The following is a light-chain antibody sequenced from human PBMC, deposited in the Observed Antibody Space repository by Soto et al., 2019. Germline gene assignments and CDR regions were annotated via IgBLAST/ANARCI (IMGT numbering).Light chain of an antibody. CDR2: VAS. Sequence: AIQMTQSPSSLSASVGDRVTITCRASQGIRNDLGWYQQKPGKAPKLLMYVASRLRSGVPSRFSGSGSGTDFTLTISSLQPEDFATYYCLQDYDFPWTFGQGTKVEIK. CDR1: QGIRND. V-gene: IGKV1-6*01. J-gene: IGKJ1*01. CDR3: LQDYDFPWT.